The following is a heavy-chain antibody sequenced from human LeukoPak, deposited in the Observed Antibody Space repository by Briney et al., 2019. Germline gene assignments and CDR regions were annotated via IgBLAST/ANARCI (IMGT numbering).Heavy chain of an antibody. CDR3: ARNYYGSGRRGDLNY. D-gene: IGHD3-10*01. CDR1: GYTFTGYY. Sequence: ASVKVSCTASGYTFTGYYMHWVRQAPGQGLEWMGWINPNSGGTNYAQKFQGRVTMTRDPSISTAYMELRRLRSDGPAVYYCARNYYGSGRRGDLNYWGQGTLVTVSS. V-gene: IGHV1-2*02. CDR2: INPNSGGT. J-gene: IGHJ4*02.